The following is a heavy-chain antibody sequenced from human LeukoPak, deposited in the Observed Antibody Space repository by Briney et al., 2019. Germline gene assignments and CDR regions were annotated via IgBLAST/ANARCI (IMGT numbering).Heavy chain of an antibody. J-gene: IGHJ4*02. CDR1: GGSISSYY. Sequence: TSETLSLTCTVSGGSISSYYWSWIRQPPGKGLEWIGYIYYSGSTNYNPSLKSRVTISVDTSKNQFSLKLSSVTAADTAVYYCARGTVSPPDYWGQGTLVTVSS. CDR2: IYYSGST. V-gene: IGHV4-59*01. CDR3: ARGTVSPPDY.